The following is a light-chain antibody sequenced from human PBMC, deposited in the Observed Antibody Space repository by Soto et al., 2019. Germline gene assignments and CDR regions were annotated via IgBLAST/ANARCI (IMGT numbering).Light chain of an antibody. CDR2: GAS. J-gene: IGKJ1*01. V-gene: IGKV3-20*01. Sequence: EIVLTQSPGTLSLSPGERATLSCRASQSVSTNYLAWYQRKPGQAPRLLIYGASSRATDIPNRFSGSESGTDLTLTITRLKAEDFEVYYCQQYGRTPTTFGQGTKVEIK. CDR1: QSVSTNY. CDR3: QQYGRTPTT.